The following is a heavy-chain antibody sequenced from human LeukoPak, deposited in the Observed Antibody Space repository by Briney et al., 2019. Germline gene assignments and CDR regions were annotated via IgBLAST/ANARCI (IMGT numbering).Heavy chain of an antibody. CDR2: VYYSGSP. J-gene: IGHJ3*02. D-gene: IGHD5-12*01. Sequence: SETLSLTCLVSGGSISDNTYYWGWIRQPPGKGLEWIGSVYYSGSPYYNPSLQSRVTISVDTSKNQISLKLSSVSAADTAMYYCASQGPINNAFDIWGHGTMVTVSS. V-gene: IGHV4-39*01. CDR1: GGSISDNTYY. CDR3: ASQGPINNAFDI.